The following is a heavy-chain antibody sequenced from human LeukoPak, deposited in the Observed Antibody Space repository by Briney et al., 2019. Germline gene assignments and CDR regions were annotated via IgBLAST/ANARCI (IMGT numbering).Heavy chain of an antibody. CDR3: ARYDFWSGEADY. V-gene: IGHV4-34*01. D-gene: IGHD3-3*01. CDR1: GGSFSGYY. CDR2: INHSGST. J-gene: IGHJ4*02. Sequence: ASETLSLTCAAYGGSFSGYYWSWIRQPPGKGLEWIGEINHSGSTNYNPSLKSRVTISVDTSKNQFSLKLSSVTAADTAVYYCARYDFWSGEADYWGQGTLVTVSS.